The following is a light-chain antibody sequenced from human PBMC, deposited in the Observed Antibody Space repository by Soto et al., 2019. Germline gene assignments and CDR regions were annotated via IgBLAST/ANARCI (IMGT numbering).Light chain of an antibody. V-gene: IGLV4-69*02. J-gene: IGLJ2*01. Sequence: QYVLTQSPSASASLGASVKLTCTLSSGHSSYAIAWHQQQPEKGPRYLMKLNSDGRHSKGDGIPDRFSGASTGAERYLTIASVQYADEADYDCQTWGTGVVFGGGTKLTVL. CDR3: QTWGTGVV. CDR1: SGHSSYA. CDR2: LNSDGRH.